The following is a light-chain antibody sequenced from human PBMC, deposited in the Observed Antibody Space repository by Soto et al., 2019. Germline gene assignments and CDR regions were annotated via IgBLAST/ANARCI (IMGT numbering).Light chain of an antibody. CDR2: ASS. J-gene: IGKJ1*01. Sequence: EIVLTQSPGTLSLSPGERATLSCRTSQSVSSRYLGWYQQKPGQAPRLLIYASSSRATGIPDRFSGSGSGTDFTLTISSLEPEDFAVYYCQQYGSSPQTFGQGTKVEIK. V-gene: IGKV3-20*01. CDR3: QQYGSSPQT. CDR1: QSVSSRY.